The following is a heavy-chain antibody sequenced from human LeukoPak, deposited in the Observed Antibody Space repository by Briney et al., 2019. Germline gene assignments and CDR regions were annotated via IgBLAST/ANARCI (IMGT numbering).Heavy chain of an antibody. J-gene: IGHJ4*02. CDR1: GFTFSSYW. V-gene: IGHV3-74*01. CDR2: INPGGTTT. Sequence: GGSLRLSCAASGFTFSSYWMHWVRQPLGKGLVWVSRINPGGTTTNYADSVKGRFTISRDNAKNTLYLQMNSLTVEDTALYYCVRIATVTTPDYWGQGTLVTVSS. D-gene: IGHD4-17*01. CDR3: VRIATVTTPDY.